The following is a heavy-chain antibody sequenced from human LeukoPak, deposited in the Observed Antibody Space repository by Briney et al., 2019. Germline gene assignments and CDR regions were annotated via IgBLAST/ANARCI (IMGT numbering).Heavy chain of an antibody. D-gene: IGHD2-2*01. CDR2: ISSHNGNT. J-gene: IGHJ1*01. CDR1: GCIFTSYG. Sequence: ASVKVSCKASGCIFTSYGISWVRQAPGQGLEWMGWISSHNGNTNYAQKLQGRITMTTDTSTSTAYMELRSLRSDDTAVYYCARDTYCDSISCRFTQVQHWGQGTLVTVSS. V-gene: IGHV1-18*04. CDR3: ARDTYCDSISCRFTQVQH.